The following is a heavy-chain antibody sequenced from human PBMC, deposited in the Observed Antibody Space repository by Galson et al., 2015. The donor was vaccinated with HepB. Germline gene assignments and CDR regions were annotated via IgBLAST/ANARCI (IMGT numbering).Heavy chain of an antibody. CDR3: ARDLGIAAAGGIDY. Sequence: SVKVSCKASGGTFSSYAISWVRQAPGQGLEWMGGIIPIFGTANYAQKFQGRVTITADESTSTAYMELSRLRSDDTAVYYCARDLGIAAAGGIDYWGQGTLVTVSS. CDR1: GGTFSSYA. V-gene: IGHV1-69*13. D-gene: IGHD6-13*01. CDR2: IIPIFGTA. J-gene: IGHJ4*02.